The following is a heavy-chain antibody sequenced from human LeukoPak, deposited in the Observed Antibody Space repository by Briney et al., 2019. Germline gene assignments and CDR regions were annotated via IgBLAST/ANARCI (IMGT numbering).Heavy chain of an antibody. CDR1: GGSISSSSYY. J-gene: IGHJ4*02. CDR2: IYYSGST. D-gene: IGHD3-22*01. CDR3: ARRDGSGYYDTFEY. Sequence: SETLSLTCTVSGGSISSSSYYWGWIRQPPGKGLEWIGSIYYSGSTYYNPSLKSRVTISVDTSKNQFSLKLSSVTAADTAVYYCARRDGSGYYDTFEYWGQGTLVTVSS. V-gene: IGHV4-39*01.